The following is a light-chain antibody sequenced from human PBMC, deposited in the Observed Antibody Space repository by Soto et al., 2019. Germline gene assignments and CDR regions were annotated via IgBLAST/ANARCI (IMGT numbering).Light chain of an antibody. Sequence: QSVLTQPASVSGSPGQSITLSCTGTRSDVGGYNYVSWYQQYPGKAPKLMIYEVSNRPSGVSNRFSGSKSGNTASLTISGLQAEDEADYYCSSYTSSSTLGVFGGGTKLTVL. J-gene: IGLJ2*01. V-gene: IGLV2-14*01. CDR2: EVS. CDR3: SSYTSSSTLGV. CDR1: RSDVGGYNY.